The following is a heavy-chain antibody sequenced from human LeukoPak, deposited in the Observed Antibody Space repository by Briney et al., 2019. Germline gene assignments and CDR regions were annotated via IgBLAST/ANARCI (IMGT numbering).Heavy chain of an antibody. D-gene: IGHD3-16*01. V-gene: IGHV5-51*03. J-gene: IGHJ4*02. Sequence: PGESLKISCTGSGYSFTGYWIGWVRQMPGKGLEWMGVIYPGDSDTRYSPSFQGQVTISADKSISTAYLQWSSLKASDTAMYYCARFPFTFGGVPYYFDYWGQGTLVTVSS. CDR1: GYSFTGYW. CDR2: IYPGDSDT. CDR3: ARFPFTFGGVPYYFDY.